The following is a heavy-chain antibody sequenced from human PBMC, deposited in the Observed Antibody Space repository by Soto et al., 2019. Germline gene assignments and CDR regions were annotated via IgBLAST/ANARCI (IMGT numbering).Heavy chain of an antibody. CDR2: IIPIFGTA. D-gene: IGHD2-2*01. CDR3: ARLPDRYCISTSCYADAFDI. V-gene: IGHV1-69*12. J-gene: IGHJ3*02. Sequence: QVQLVQSGAEVKKPGSSVKVSCKASGGTFSSYAISWVRQAPGQGLEWMGGIIPIFGTANYAQKFQGRVTITADESTSTAYMELSSLRAEDTAVYYCARLPDRYCISTSCYADAFDIWCEGTMVTVS. CDR1: GGTFSSYA.